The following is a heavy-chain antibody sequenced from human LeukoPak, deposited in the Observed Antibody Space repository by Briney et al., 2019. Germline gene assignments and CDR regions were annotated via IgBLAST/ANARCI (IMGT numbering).Heavy chain of an antibody. CDR3: ARSSLIYYYDSSDYYSNWFDP. J-gene: IGHJ5*02. D-gene: IGHD3-22*01. CDR2: IWYDGSNK. CDR1: GFTFSSYG. V-gene: IGHV3-33*01. Sequence: GGSLRLSCAASGFTFSSYGMHWVRQAPGKGLEWVAVIWYDGSNKYYADSVKGRFTISRDNSKNTLYLQMNSLRAEDTAVYYCARSSLIYYYDSSDYYSNWFDPWGQGTLVTVSS.